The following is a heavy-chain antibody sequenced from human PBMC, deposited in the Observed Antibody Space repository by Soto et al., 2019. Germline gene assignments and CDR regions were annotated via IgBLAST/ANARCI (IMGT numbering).Heavy chain of an antibody. D-gene: IGHD1-20*01. CDR3: ARGITLPTPLDY. Sequence: GASVKVSCKASGYTFTSYVIHWVRQAPGQRLEWMGWINAGNGNTKYSQKFQGRVTITRDTSASTAYMELSSLRSEDTAVYYCARGITLPTPLDYWGQGTLVTVSS. V-gene: IGHV1-3*01. CDR2: INAGNGNT. J-gene: IGHJ4*02. CDR1: GYTFTSYV.